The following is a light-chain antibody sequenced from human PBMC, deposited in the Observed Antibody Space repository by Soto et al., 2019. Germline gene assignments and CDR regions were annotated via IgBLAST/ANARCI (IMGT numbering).Light chain of an antibody. CDR3: SSYTSSSSGV. J-gene: IGLJ1*01. CDR2: GNS. V-gene: IGLV1-40*01. CDR1: SSNIGAGYD. Sequence: QSVLTQPPSVSGAPGQRVTISCTGSSSNIGAGYDVHWYQQLPGTAPKLLIYGNSNRPSGVPDRFSGSKSGTSASLAITGLQAEDEADYYCSSYTSSSSGVFGTGTKVTFL.